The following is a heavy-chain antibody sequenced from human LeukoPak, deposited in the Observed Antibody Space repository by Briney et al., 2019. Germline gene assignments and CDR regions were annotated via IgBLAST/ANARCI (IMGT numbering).Heavy chain of an antibody. Sequence: PGGSLRLSCAASGFTFSSYAMHWVRQAPGKGLEWVAVISYDGSNKYYADSVKGRFTISRDNSKSTLYLQMNSLRAEDTAVYYCARNDNVFYYYYGMDVWGQGTTVTVSS. CDR1: GFTFSSYA. CDR3: ARNDNVFYYYYGMDV. V-gene: IGHV3-30-3*01. J-gene: IGHJ6*02. CDR2: ISYDGSNK. D-gene: IGHD1-1*01.